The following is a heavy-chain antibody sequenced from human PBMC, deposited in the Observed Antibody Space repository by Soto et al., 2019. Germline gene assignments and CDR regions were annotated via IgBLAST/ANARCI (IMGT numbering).Heavy chain of an antibody. CDR2: ISAYNGNT. CDR3: ARVGGNCISTSCLRYYYYYGMDV. D-gene: IGHD2-2*01. J-gene: IGHJ6*02. CDR1: GYTFTSYG. V-gene: IGHV1-18*01. Sequence: QVQLVQSGAEVKKPGASVKVSCKASGYTFTSYGISWVRQAPGQGLEWMGWISAYNGNTNYAQKLQDRVTMTTDTSTSTAYMELRSLRSDDTAVYYCARVGGNCISTSCLRYYYYYGMDVWGQGTTVTVSS.